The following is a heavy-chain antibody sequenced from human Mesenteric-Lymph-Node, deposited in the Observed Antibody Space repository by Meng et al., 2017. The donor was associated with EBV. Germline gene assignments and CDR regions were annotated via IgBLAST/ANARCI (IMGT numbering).Heavy chain of an antibody. Sequence: QGQLVQSGAEVKNPGSSVKVSCRASGGPFRSYTIGWVRQAPGQGLEWMGGIVPMFGTTNYAQKFQGRVTITADESTSTAYMEVRSLTSEDTAVYYCARPEQWVGAPPFDPWGQGTLVTVSS. CDR1: GGPFRSYT. CDR2: IVPMFGTT. CDR3: ARPEQWVGAPPFDP. J-gene: IGHJ5*02. V-gene: IGHV1-69*01. D-gene: IGHD6-19*01.